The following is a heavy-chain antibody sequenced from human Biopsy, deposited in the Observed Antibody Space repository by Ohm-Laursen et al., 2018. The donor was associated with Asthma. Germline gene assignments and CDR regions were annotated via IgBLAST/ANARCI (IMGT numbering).Heavy chain of an antibody. D-gene: IGHD2-21*01. CDR3: AKATLGDIGKDY. V-gene: IGHV3-9*01. J-gene: IGHJ4*02. CDR1: GFTFDDYG. Sequence: LSLTCAASGFTFDDYGIHWVRQAPGKGLEWVSGISWNSGSIGYADSVKGRFTISRDNAKNSLYLQMNSLRVEDTALYYCAKATLGDIGKDYWGQGTLVTVSS. CDR2: ISWNSGSI.